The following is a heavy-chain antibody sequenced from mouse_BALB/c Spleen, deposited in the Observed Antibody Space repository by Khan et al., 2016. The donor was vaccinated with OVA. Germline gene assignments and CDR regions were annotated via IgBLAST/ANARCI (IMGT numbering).Heavy chain of an antibody. J-gene: IGHJ3*01. V-gene: IGHV1-77*01. D-gene: IGHD1-2*01. CDR2: IYPGSGNI. CDR1: GYTFNDYY. Sequence: QVQLKQSGAELARPGASVKLPCKASGYTFNDYYINWMKQRTGQGLEWIGEIYPGSGNIYYNEKFKGKATLTADKSSSTAYMQLSSLTSEDSAVYFCARECAGLFPYWGQGTLVTVSA. CDR3: ARECAGLFPY.